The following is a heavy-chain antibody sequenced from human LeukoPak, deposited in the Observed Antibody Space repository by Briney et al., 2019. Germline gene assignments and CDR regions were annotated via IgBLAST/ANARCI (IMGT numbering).Heavy chain of an antibody. D-gene: IGHD3-9*01. CDR3: ARGVLRYFDWLLDAFDI. Sequence: SETLSLTCTVSGGSISSCYWSWIRQPAGKGLEWIGRIYTSGSTNYNPSLKSRVTMSVDTSKNQFSLKLSSVTAADTAVYYCARGVLRYFDWLLDAFDIWGQGTMVTVSS. V-gene: IGHV4-4*07. CDR1: GGSISSCY. J-gene: IGHJ3*02. CDR2: IYTSGST.